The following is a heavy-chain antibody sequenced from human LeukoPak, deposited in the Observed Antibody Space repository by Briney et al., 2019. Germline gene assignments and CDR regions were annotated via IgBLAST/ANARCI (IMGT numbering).Heavy chain of an antibody. V-gene: IGHV4-59*12. CDR2: IFHSGST. J-gene: IGHJ4*02. CDR1: GGSISSYY. CDR3: AKGKYYFDSGNYYYY. D-gene: IGHD3-22*01. Sequence: SETLSLTCTVSGGSISSYYWSWIRQPPGKGLEWIGYIFHSGSTNYNPSLKSRVTISEDTSKNQFSLRLNSMTAADTAVYYCAKGKYYFDSGNYYYYWGQGTRVTVSS.